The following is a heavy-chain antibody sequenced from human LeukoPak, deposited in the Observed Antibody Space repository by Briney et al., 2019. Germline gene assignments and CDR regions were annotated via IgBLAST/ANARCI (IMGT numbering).Heavy chain of an antibody. CDR2: IYYSGST. Sequence: SETLSPTCTVSGASVSSGSYYWSWIRQPPGKGLEWIGYIYYSGSTNYNPSLKSRVTISVGTSKNQFSLKLSSVTAADTAVYYCARTDMTTVTTNPFDYWGQGTLVTVSS. CDR3: ARTDMTTVTTNPFDY. V-gene: IGHV4-61*01. J-gene: IGHJ4*02. D-gene: IGHD4-17*01. CDR1: GASVSSGSYY.